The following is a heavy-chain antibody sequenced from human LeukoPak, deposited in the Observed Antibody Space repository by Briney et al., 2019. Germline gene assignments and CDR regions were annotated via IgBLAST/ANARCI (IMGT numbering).Heavy chain of an antibody. V-gene: IGHV3-7*01. CDR3: ARVRGTYYFDY. D-gene: IGHD3-3*01. Sequence: GGSLRLSCAASGFIFSSYWMTWVRQAPGKGLEWVANIKQNGNEKYYVDSVKGRFTISRGNAENSLYLQMNSLRAEDTAVYYCARVRGTYYFDYWGRGTPVTVSS. CDR1: GFIFSSYW. J-gene: IGHJ4*02. CDR2: IKQNGNEK.